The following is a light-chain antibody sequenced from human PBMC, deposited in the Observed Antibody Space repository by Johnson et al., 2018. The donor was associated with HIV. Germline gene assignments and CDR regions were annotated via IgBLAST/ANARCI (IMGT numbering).Light chain of an antibody. V-gene: IGLV1-51*02. CDR1: SSNIGNNY. CDR3: GTWDSSLSAHYI. Sequence: QSVLTQPPSVSAAPGQKVTISCSGSSSNIGNNYVSWYQQFPWTAPKLLIYENNKRPSGVPDRFSDSKSGTSATLGITGLQTGDEADYYCGTWDSSLSAHYIFGTVTKVTVL. J-gene: IGLJ1*01. CDR2: ENN.